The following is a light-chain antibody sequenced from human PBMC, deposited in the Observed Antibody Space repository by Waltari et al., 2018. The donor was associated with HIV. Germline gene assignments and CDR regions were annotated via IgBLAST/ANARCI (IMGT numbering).Light chain of an antibody. CDR2: KVS. CDR1: QSLVYSDGNTY. CDR3: MQGTHWPWT. V-gene: IGKV2-30*01. Sequence: DVVMTQSPLSLPVTLGQPASISCRSSQSLVYSDGNTYLTWFQQRPGQSPRRLIYKVSNRRASADFTLKISRVEAEDVGVYYCMQGTHWPWTFGQGTKVEIK. J-gene: IGKJ1*01.